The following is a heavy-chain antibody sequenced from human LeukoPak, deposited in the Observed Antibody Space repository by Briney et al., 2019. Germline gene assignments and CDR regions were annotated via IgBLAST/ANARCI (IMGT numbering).Heavy chain of an antibody. V-gene: IGHV3-48*01. CDR2: INSDGKTI. CDR1: GFTFSDYS. CDR3: AKDHPHYDSSGTFDY. Sequence: GGSLRLSCAASGFTFSDYSMNWVRQAPGKGLEDLSYINSDGKTIWYADSVKGRFTASRDNAKNSLYLQMNSLRVEDTAVYYCAKDHPHYDSSGTFDYWGQGTLVTVSS. J-gene: IGHJ4*02. D-gene: IGHD3-22*01.